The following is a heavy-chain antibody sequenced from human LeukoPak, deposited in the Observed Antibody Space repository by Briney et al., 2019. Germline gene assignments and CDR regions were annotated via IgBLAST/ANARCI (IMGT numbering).Heavy chain of an antibody. CDR1: GFTFSSYA. J-gene: IGHJ4*02. CDR3: AKVRSITMVRGVINY. V-gene: IGHV3-23*01. CDR2: ISGSGGST. Sequence: PGGSLRLSCAASGFTFSSYAMSWVRQAPGKGLEWVSAISGSGGSTYYADSVKGRFTISRDNSKNTLYLQMNSLRAEDTAVYYCAKVRSITMVRGVINYWGQGTLVTVSS. D-gene: IGHD3-10*01.